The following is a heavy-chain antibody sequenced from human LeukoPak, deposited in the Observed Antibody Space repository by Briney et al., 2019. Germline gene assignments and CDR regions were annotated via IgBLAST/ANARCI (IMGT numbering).Heavy chain of an antibody. CDR3: ARSYYSGSGTYLGDWFDP. D-gene: IGHD3-10*01. CDR2: INTKTGNP. Sequence: ASVKVSCKASGYTFTGYYMHWVRQAPGQGLEWMGWINTKTGNPTYAQGFTGRFVFSLDTSVSTAYLQISSLKAEDTAVYYCARSYYSGSGTYLGDWFDPWGQGTLVTVSS. CDR1: GYTFTGYY. V-gene: IGHV7-4-1*02. J-gene: IGHJ5*02.